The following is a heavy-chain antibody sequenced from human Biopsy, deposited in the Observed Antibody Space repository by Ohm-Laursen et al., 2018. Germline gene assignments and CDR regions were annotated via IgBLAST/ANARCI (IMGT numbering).Heavy chain of an antibody. Sequence: SDTLSLTCTVSGGSISSDYWSWIRQTPGKGLEWIGYIYYSGSTNYNPSLKSRVTISVDTSKNQFSLRLNSVTAADTAVYYCARGGSGSGYYGMDVWGQGTTVTVSS. CDR1: GGSISSDY. CDR3: ARGGSGSGYYGMDV. D-gene: IGHD3-10*01. J-gene: IGHJ6*02. V-gene: IGHV4-59*07. CDR2: IYYSGST.